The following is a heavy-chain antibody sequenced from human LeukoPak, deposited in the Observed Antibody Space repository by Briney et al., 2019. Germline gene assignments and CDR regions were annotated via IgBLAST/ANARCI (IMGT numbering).Heavy chain of an antibody. CDR1: GYTFTGYY. CDR3: ARVITMIVVALDY. Sequence: ASVKVSCKASGYTFTGYYMHWVRQAPGQGLEWMGWINPNSGGTNYAQKFQGRVTVTRDTSISTAYMELSRLRSDDTAVYYCARVITMIVVALDYWGQGTLVTVSS. CDR2: INPNSGGT. D-gene: IGHD3-22*01. V-gene: IGHV1-2*02. J-gene: IGHJ4*02.